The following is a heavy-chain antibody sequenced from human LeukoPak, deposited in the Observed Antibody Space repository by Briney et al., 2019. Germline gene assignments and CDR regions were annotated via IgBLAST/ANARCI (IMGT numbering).Heavy chain of an antibody. CDR3: ARGTSFRGVTLTPVYGMDV. Sequence: ASVKVSCKASGYTFTGYYMHWVRQAPGQGLEWMGWMNPNSGNTGYAQKFQGRVTMTRNTSISTAYMELSSLRSEDTAVYYCARGTSFRGVTLTPVYGMDVWGQGTTVTVSS. CDR2: MNPNSGNT. D-gene: IGHD3-10*01. CDR1: GYTFTGYY. V-gene: IGHV1-8*02. J-gene: IGHJ6*02.